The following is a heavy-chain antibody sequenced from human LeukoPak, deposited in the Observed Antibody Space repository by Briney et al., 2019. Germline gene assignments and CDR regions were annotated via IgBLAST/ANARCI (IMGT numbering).Heavy chain of an antibody. CDR2: IYYSGST. CDR1: GGSISSYY. D-gene: IGHD3-22*01. CDR3: ARHGPYDSSGYYDY. J-gene: IGHJ4*02. Sequence: SETLSLTCTVSGGSISSYYWSWIRQPPGKGLEWIGYIYYSGSTNYNPSLKSRVTISVDTSKNQFSLKLSSVTAADTAVYYCARHGPYDSSGYYDYWGQGTLVTVSS. V-gene: IGHV4-59*08.